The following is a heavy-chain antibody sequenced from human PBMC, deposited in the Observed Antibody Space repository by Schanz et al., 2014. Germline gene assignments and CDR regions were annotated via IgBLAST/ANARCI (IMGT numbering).Heavy chain of an antibody. V-gene: IGHV3-23*03. CDR2: VSSDGNND. J-gene: IGHJ4*02. Sequence: EMQLLESGGGLIQPGGSLRLSCAASGFTFSTHAMSWVRQAPGKGLEWVALVSSDGNNDYYTDSVKGRFTISRDNSKSTLYVEMNSLRVEDTAVYYCAKTLFPGGTQTFGNWGRGTLVTVSS. CDR3: AKTLFPGGTQTFGN. CDR1: GFTFSTHA. D-gene: IGHD2-8*02.